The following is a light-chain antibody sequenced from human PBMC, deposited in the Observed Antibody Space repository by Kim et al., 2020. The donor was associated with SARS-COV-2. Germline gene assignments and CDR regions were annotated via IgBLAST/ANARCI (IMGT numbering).Light chain of an antibody. V-gene: IGKV1-39*01. Sequence: DIQMTQSPSSLSASIGDRVTITCRASQSISSYLNWYQQKPGKAPKFLIYAASSLQSGVPSRFSGSGSGTDFTLTISSLQPEDFATYFCQQSYNTPQTFGQGTKLEI. J-gene: IGKJ2*01. CDR2: AAS. CDR1: QSISSY. CDR3: QQSYNTPQT.